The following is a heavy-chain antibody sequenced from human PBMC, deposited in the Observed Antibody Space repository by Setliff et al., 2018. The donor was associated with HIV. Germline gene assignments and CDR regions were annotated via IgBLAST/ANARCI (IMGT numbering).Heavy chain of an antibody. CDR2: INHSGST. V-gene: IGHV4-34*01. Sequence: SETLSLTCAVYGGSFSGYYWSWIRQPPGKGLEWIGEINHSGSTNYNPSLNSRFTISVDTSKNQFSLMLDSVTAADTAVYYCAKGAGFYGDYTFDHWGQGRQVTVSS. D-gene: IGHD4-17*01. CDR1: GGSFSGYY. J-gene: IGHJ4*02. CDR3: AKGAGFYGDYTFDH.